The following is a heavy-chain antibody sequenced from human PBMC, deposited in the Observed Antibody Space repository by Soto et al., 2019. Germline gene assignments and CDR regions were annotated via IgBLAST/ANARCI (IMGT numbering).Heavy chain of an antibody. CDR1: GGSISSYY. D-gene: IGHD3-10*01. CDR2: IYTSGST. V-gene: IGHV4-4*07. J-gene: IGHJ6*02. Sequence: QVQLQESGPGLVKPSETLSLTCTVSGGSISSYYWSWIRQPAGKGLEWIGRIYTSGSTNYNPSLTSRVTMSVDTSKNQFSLKLSSVTAADTAVYYCARSRLGGVPYYYGMDVWGQGTTVTVSS. CDR3: ARSRLGGVPYYYGMDV.